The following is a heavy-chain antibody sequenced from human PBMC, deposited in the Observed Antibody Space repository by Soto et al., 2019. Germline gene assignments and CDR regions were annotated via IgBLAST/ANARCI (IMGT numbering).Heavy chain of an antibody. J-gene: IGHJ3*02. CDR2: IYTSGST. D-gene: IGHD6-13*01. V-gene: IGHV4-4*07. CDR1: GGSISSYY. Sequence: QVQLQESGPGLVKPSETLSLTCTVSGGSISSYYWSWIRQPAGKGLEWIGRIYTSGSTNYNPSLKSRVTMSVVTSKNQFSLKLSSVTAADTAVYYCAREIRYSSSWPDAFEIWGQGTMVTVSS. CDR3: AREIRYSSSWPDAFEI.